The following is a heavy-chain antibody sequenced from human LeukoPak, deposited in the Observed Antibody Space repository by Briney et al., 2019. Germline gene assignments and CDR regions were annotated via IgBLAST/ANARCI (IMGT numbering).Heavy chain of an antibody. V-gene: IGHV4-34*01. CDR1: GFTFSSYA. CDR3: VRGGGSYFI. Sequence: GSLRLSCAASGFTFSSYAMSWVRQPPGKSLEWIGEIHRSGSTNYNPSIKSRVTMSMDTSKNQFSLNLTSVTAADTAVYYCVRGGGSYFIWGQGATVTVSS. D-gene: IGHD1-26*01. J-gene: IGHJ3*02. CDR2: IHRSGST.